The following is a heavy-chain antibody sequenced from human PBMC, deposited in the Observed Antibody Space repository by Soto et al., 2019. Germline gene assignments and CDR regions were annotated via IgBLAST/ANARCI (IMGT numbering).Heavy chain of an antibody. J-gene: IGHJ4*02. CDR2: IYYSGSI. CDR3: ARDRYSYGTQYYFDY. D-gene: IGHD5-18*01. Sequence: PSETLSLTCTVSGGSISSYYWSWIRQPPGKGLEWIGYIYYSGSINYNPSLKSRVTISVDTSKNQFSLKLSSVTAADTAVYYCARDRYSYGTQYYFDYWGQGTLVTVSS. V-gene: IGHV4-59*01. CDR1: GGSISSYY.